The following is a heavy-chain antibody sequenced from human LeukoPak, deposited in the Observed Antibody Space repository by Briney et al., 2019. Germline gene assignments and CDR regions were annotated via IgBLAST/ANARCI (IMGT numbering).Heavy chain of an antibody. CDR3: ARVPWVRGLLSFDN. J-gene: IGHJ4*02. CDR2: IYPGDSDN. D-gene: IGHD3-10*01. Sequence: GESLKISCQGSGYSFNTYWIGLVRQLPGKGPEYMGIIYPGDSDNRYSPSFEGQVTISADKSISTAYLQWSSLKASDSGVYYCARVPWVRGLLSFDNWGQGTLVTVSA. CDR1: GYSFNTYW. V-gene: IGHV5-51*06.